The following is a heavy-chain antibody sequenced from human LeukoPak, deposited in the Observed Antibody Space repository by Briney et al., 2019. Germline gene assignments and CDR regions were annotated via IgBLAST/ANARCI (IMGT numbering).Heavy chain of an antibody. V-gene: IGHV4-61*05. D-gene: IGHD7-27*01. CDR1: GGSISSSSYY. Sequence: PSGTLSLTCTVSGGSISSSSYYWGWIRQPPGKGLEWIGYIYHTGSTSYSPSLKSRVTISADTSQNQFSLKLSSVTAADTAVYYCASRKLGNDYWGQGTLVTVSS. CDR2: IYHTGST. J-gene: IGHJ4*02. CDR3: ASRKLGNDY.